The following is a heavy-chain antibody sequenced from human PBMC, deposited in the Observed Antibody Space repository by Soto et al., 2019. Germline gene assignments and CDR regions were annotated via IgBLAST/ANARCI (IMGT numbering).Heavy chain of an antibody. CDR1: GGSISSYY. J-gene: IGHJ4*02. D-gene: IGHD2-21*02. Sequence: QVQLQESGPGLVKPSETLSLTCTVSGGSISSYYWSWIRQPAGKGLEGMGRIYTSGSTNYNPSLKSRVTMSVDTSKNQFSLKLSSVTAADTAVYYCARATTRYCGGDCYLFDYWGQGTLVTVSS. CDR3: ARATTRYCGGDCYLFDY. CDR2: IYTSGST. V-gene: IGHV4-4*07.